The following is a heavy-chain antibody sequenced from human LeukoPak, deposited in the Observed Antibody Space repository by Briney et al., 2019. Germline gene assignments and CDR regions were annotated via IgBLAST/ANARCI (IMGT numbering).Heavy chain of an antibody. V-gene: IGHV3-48*04. D-gene: IGHD3-22*01. CDR2: ISSAGSTI. J-gene: IGHJ3*02. Sequence: PGGSLRLSCAASGFTFSSYNMNWVRQAPGQGLEWVSYISSAGSTIYYADSVKGRFTISRDNAKNSLYLQMNSLRAEDTAVYYCARESQSAYYFDSSGYEDAFDIWGQGTMVTVSS. CDR3: ARESQSAYYFDSSGYEDAFDI. CDR1: GFTFSSYN.